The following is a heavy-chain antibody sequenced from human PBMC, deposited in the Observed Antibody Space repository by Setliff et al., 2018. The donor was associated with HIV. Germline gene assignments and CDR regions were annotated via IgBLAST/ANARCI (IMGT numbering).Heavy chain of an antibody. J-gene: IGHJ4*02. CDR1: GYIFTSYY. V-gene: IGHV1-69*11. CDR2: IIPFIDAT. D-gene: IGHD3-16*01. Sequence: VASVKVSCKASGYIFTSYYIHWVRQAPGQGLKWMGTIIPFIDATHYAQSFQGRLTITADESSNTAYMELSSLRLHDTAVYYCAKAAVEMTTIAFGGPPGYWGQGTLVTSPQ. CDR3: AKAAVEMTTIAFGGPPGY.